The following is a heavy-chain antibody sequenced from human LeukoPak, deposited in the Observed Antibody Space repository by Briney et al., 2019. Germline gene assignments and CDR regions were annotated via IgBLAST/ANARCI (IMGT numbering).Heavy chain of an antibody. J-gene: IGHJ4*02. Sequence: GGSLRLSCAASGFTFSTYWMQWVRQASGKGLVWVSRISNDGSSTGCADFVKGRFTISRDNAKNTLYLQMNSLRAEDTAVYFCARHLTYGGWNSWGQGTLVTVSS. CDR1: GFTFSTYW. CDR3: ARHLTYGGWNS. D-gene: IGHD4-23*01. V-gene: IGHV3-74*01. CDR2: ISNDGSST.